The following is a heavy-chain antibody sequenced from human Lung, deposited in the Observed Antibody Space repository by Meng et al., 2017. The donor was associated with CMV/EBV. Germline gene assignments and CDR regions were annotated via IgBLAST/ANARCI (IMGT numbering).Heavy chain of an antibody. V-gene: IGHV4-4*02. CDR2: IYHSGST. J-gene: IGHJ4*02. CDR3: ASFPPPGKQWLVTDY. D-gene: IGHD6-19*01. CDR1: GGSIRSSNW. Sequence: HVALQVSGPGMVTSSGNQPLTCSVCGGSIRSSNWWRWVRQPPGKGLEWIGEIYHSGSTNYNPSLKSRVTISVDKSKNQFSLKLSSVTAADTAVYYCASFPPPGKQWLVTDYWGQGTLVTVSS.